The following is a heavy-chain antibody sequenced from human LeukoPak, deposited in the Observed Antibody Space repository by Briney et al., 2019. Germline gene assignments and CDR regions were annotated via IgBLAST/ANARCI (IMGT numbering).Heavy chain of an antibody. CDR1: GYTFTGYY. CDR2: INPNSGGT. CDR3: ARGADYYDSSGLGGDNWFDP. V-gene: IGHV1-2*02. J-gene: IGHJ5*02. Sequence: ASVKVSCKASGYTFTGYYMHWVRQAPGQGLEWMGWINPNSGGTNYAQKFQGRVTMTRDTSISTAYMELSSLRSEDTAVYYCARGADYYDSSGLGGDNWFDPWGQGTLVTVSS. D-gene: IGHD3-22*01.